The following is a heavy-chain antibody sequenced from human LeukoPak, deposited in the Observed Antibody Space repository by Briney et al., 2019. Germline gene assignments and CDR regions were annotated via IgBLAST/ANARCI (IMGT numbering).Heavy chain of an antibody. Sequence: PGGSLRLSCAASGFTFSSYAMHWVRQAPGKGLEWVAVISYDGSNKYYADSVKGRFTISRDNSKNTLYLQMNSLRSEDTAVYYCARDRSEQQLVSNWFDPWGQGTLVTVSS. J-gene: IGHJ5*02. V-gene: IGHV3-30-3*01. D-gene: IGHD6-13*01. CDR2: ISYDGSNK. CDR1: GFTFSSYA. CDR3: ARDRSEQQLVSNWFDP.